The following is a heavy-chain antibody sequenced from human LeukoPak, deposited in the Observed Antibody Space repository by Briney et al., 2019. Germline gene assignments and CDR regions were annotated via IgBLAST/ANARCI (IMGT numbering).Heavy chain of an antibody. CDR2: IRNKANGYTT. D-gene: IGHD3-10*01. CDR3: GDLGSAGTDH. J-gene: IGHJ4*02. Sequence: QPGGSLRLSCAASGFTFSPHYMDWVRQSPGQGLEWVGLIRNKANGYTTIYAASVKGRFTISRDDSKNSVYLQMDSLKTEDTAVYYCGDLGSAGTDHWGQGTLITVSS. CDR1: GFTFSPHY. V-gene: IGHV3-72*01.